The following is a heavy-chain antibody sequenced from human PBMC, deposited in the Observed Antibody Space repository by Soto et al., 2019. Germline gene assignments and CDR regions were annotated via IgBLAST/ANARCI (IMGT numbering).Heavy chain of an antibody. V-gene: IGHV4-31*03. CDR2: IYYSGST. CDR1: GGSISIGGYY. D-gene: IGHD5-12*01. CDR3: ARKDSGYADYMDV. J-gene: IGHJ6*03. Sequence: QVQLQESGPGLVKPSQTLSLTCTVSGGSISIGGYYWSWIRQHPGKGLEWIGYIYYSGSTYYNPSLKSRVTMSVDTSENQFSLRLSSVTAADTAVYYCARKDSGYADYMDVWGKGTTVTVSS.